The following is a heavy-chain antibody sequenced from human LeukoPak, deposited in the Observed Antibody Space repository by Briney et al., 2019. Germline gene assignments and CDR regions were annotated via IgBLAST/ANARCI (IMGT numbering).Heavy chain of an antibody. V-gene: IGHV3-30*14. CDR3: ARDLYYGSGSDYNGLEY. Sequence: GGSLRLSCAASGFTFNTYTMHWVRQAPGKGLEWVALISSHELNIYYANSVKGRFTISRDKSKNTLYLQMGSLRAEDMAVYYCARDLYYGSGSDYNGLEYWGQGTLVTVSS. J-gene: IGHJ4*02. CDR2: ISSHELNI. D-gene: IGHD3-10*01. CDR1: GFTFNTYT.